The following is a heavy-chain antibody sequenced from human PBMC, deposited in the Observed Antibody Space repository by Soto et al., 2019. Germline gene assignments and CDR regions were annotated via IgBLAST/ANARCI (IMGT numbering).Heavy chain of an antibody. J-gene: IGHJ4*02. V-gene: IGHV1-3*01. CDR2: INGGNGYT. Sequence: QVQLVQSGAEVKKPGASVMVSCKASGYTFAGYAMHWVRQAPGQRLEWMGWINGGNGYTKYSQKFQGRVTITRDTSASSAYMELSSLTSEDTAVYYCARGLYSNPHFDYWGQGTLVTVSS. CDR3: ARGLYSNPHFDY. D-gene: IGHD4-4*01. CDR1: GYTFAGYA.